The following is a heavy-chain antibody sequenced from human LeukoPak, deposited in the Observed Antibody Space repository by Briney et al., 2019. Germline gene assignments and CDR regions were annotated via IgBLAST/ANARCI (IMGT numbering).Heavy chain of an antibody. CDR2: ISGSGVST. CDR1: GFTFSGCA. D-gene: IGHD6-19*01. CDR3: AKWRVSSGCDY. J-gene: IGHJ4*02. V-gene: IGHV3-23*01. Sequence: GGSLRLSCAASGFTFSGCAMSWVRQVPGKGLEWVSAISGSGVSTYYADSAKGRFTISRDTSKNTLYLQMNSLRAEDTAVYYCAKWRVSSGCDYWGQGTLVTVSS.